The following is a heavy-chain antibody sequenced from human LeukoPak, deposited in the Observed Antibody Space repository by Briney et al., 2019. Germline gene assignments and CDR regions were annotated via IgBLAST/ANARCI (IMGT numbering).Heavy chain of an antibody. CDR1: GGSISNYY. Sequence: SETLSLTCTVSGGSISNYYWSWIRQPPGKGLEWIGEINHSGSTNYNPSLKSRVTISVDTSKNQFSLKLSSVTAADTAVYYCARRAYYYGSGSYLLFDYWGQGTLVTVSS. CDR3: ARRAYYYGSGSYLLFDY. J-gene: IGHJ4*02. CDR2: INHSGST. V-gene: IGHV4-34*01. D-gene: IGHD3-10*01.